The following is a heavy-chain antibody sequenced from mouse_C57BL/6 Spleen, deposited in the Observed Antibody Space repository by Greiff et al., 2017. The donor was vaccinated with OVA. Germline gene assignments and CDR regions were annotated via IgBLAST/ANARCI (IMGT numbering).Heavy chain of an antibody. CDR2: INPGSGGT. J-gene: IGHJ4*01. CDR3: ARGNYYGSSPYAMDY. V-gene: IGHV1-54*01. Sequence: VQLQQSGAELVRPGTSVKVSCKASGYAFTNYLIEWVKQRPGQGLEWIGVINPGSGGTNYNEKFKGKATLTADKSSSTAYMQLSSLTSEDSAVYVCARGNYYGSSPYAMDYWGQGTSVTVSS. CDR1: GYAFTNYL. D-gene: IGHD1-1*01.